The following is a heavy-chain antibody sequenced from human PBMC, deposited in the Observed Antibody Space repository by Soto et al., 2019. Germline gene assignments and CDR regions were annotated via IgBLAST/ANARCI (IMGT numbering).Heavy chain of an antibody. Sequence: ASVKVSCKASGYTFTGYYMHWVRQAPGQGLEWMGWINPNSGGTNYAQKFQGRVTITRDTSISTAYMELSRLRSDDTAVYYCARILYYYDSSGPFDYWGQGTLVTVSS. D-gene: IGHD3-22*01. CDR1: GYTFTGYY. J-gene: IGHJ4*02. CDR3: ARILYYYDSSGPFDY. V-gene: IGHV1-2*02. CDR2: INPNSGGT.